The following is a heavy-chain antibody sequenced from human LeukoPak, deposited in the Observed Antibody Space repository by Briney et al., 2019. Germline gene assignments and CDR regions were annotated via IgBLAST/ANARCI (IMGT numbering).Heavy chain of an antibody. Sequence: KPGGSLRLSCAASGFTFTNYWMGWVRQAPGKGLEWVSGISGSGSSTYSADSVKGRILISRDNSKNTLYLQMNGLRAEDTAVYYCAKARDFDFWSGYSNWFDPWGQGTLVTVSS. D-gene: IGHD3-3*01. V-gene: IGHV3-23*01. CDR3: AKARDFDFWSGYSNWFDP. J-gene: IGHJ5*02. CDR1: GFTFTNYW. CDR2: ISGSGSST.